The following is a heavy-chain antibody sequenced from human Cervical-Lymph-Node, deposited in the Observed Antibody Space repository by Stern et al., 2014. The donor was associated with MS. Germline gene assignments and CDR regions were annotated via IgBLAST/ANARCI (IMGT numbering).Heavy chain of an antibody. J-gene: IGHJ4*02. CDR1: GFTFNNFA. CDR2: ISGSGGST. Sequence: VQLVESGGGLVQPWGSLRLSCAASGFTFNNFAINWVRQAPGKGLEWVSTISGSGGSTYYADSVKGRFTISRDNSKNTLYLQMNSLRAEDTAVYYCAKSVYVTGSYPGGFDYWGKGTLVTVSS. V-gene: IGHV3-23*04. CDR3: AKSVYVTGSYPGGFDY. D-gene: IGHD1-26*01.